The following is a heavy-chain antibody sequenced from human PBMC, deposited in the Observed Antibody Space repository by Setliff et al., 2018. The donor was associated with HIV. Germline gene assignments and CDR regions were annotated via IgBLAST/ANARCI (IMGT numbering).Heavy chain of an antibody. CDR1: GFTFISYG. CDR3: AKMHTAMDPDTFDI. CDR2: IRYDGSYR. Sequence: GGSLRLSCAVSGFTFISYGMYWVRQAPGKGLEWVAFIRYDGSYRYYVDSVKGRFTISRDNSKNTMFLQMNSLRVEDTAIYYCAKMHTAMDPDTFDIWGQGTMVTGS. D-gene: IGHD5-18*01. J-gene: IGHJ3*02. V-gene: IGHV3-30*02.